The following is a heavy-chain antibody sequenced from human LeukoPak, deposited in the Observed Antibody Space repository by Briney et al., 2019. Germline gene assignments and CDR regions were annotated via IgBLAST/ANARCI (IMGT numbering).Heavy chain of an antibody. CDR3: ANYQTGTWTSYDSSDI. CDR1: GFSFSSPG. D-gene: IGHD1-7*01. CDR2: INGESTFK. J-gene: IGHJ3*02. V-gene: IGHV3-21*01. Sequence: PGGSLRLSCTASGFSFSSPGMNWVRQAPGKGLEWVSSINGESTFKVYADSVKGRFTISRDNAKNSLYLQMDSLRAEDTAVYYCANYQTGTWTSYDSSDIWGQGTLVTVSS.